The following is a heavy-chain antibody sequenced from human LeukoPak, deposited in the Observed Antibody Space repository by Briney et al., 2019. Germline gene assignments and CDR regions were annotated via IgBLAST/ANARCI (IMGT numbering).Heavy chain of an antibody. CDR2: ISSSGSTI. CDR1: GFTFSSYE. Sequence: GGSLRLSCAASGFTFSSYEMNWVRQAPGKGLEWVSYISSSGSTIYYADSVKGRFTISRDNAKNSLYLQMNSLRAEDTAVCYCAREYSSFGDVWGQGTTVTVSS. D-gene: IGHD6-6*01. CDR3: AREYSSFGDV. V-gene: IGHV3-48*03. J-gene: IGHJ6*02.